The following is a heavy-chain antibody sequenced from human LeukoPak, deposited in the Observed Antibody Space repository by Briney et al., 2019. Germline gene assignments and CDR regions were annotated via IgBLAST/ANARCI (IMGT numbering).Heavy chain of an antibody. Sequence: GGSLSLSCAASGNYCMHWFRQVPGKGPVWVSHIISDGSWTSYADSVKGRFTISKDCAKNTVYLKMNSLRAEDTAVYYCVSFYETYWGRGTLVTVSS. J-gene: IGHJ4*02. V-gene: IGHV3-74*01. CDR1: GNYC. CDR3: VSFYETY. D-gene: IGHD2/OR15-2a*01. CDR2: IISDGSWT.